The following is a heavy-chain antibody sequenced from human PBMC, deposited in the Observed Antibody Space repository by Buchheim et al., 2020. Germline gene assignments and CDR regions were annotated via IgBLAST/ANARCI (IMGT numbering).Heavy chain of an antibody. V-gene: IGHV3-30*07. Sequence: QVQLVESGGGVVQPGRSLRLSCAASGFIFSSYAMHWVRQAPGKGLEWVAVIAADGRDKKYTDSLKGRLTISRDNSKTTLYLQMNSLRAEDTAVYYCARDPRTAAKYYFDYWGQGIL. J-gene: IGHJ4*02. CDR2: IAADGRDK. CDR3: ARDPRTAAKYYFDY. CDR1: GFIFSSYA. D-gene: IGHD6-6*01.